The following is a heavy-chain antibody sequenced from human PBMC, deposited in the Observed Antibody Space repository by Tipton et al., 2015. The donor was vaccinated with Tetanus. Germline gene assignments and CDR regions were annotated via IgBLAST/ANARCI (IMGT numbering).Heavy chain of an antibody. CDR1: GFPFSSYA. D-gene: IGHD2-15*01. J-gene: IGHJ4*02. Sequence: SGFPFSSYALIWVRQAPGKGLEWVSSITASGGGAYYADSVRGRFTISRDNSRNTLYLQMNSFRAEDTAVYYCAREADCSGGSCFSGDFDNWGQGTQVTVSS. CDR2: ITASGGGA. V-gene: IGHV3-23*01. CDR3: AREADCSGGSCFSGDFDN.